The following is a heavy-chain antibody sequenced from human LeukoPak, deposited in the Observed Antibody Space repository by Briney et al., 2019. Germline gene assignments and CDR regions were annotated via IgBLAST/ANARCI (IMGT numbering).Heavy chain of an antibody. D-gene: IGHD1-26*01. Sequence: SETLSLTCTVSGGSISSSSYYWGWIRQPPGKGLEWIGSIYYSGSTYYNPSLKSRVTVSVDTSKNQFSLKLTSVTAADTAVYYCARGVNSGYFDYCGQGTLVTVSS. CDR1: GGSISSSSYY. V-gene: IGHV4-39*01. J-gene: IGHJ4*02. CDR3: ARGVNSGYFDY. CDR2: IYYSGST.